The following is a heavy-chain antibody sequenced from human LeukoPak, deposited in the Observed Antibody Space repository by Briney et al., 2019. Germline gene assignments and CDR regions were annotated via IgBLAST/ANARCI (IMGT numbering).Heavy chain of an antibody. Sequence: GGSLRLSCAASGFTFSSYWMHWVRQAPGQGLVWVSRINTDGSSTSYADSVKGRFTISRDNAKNTLYLQMNRLRAEDTDVYYCARVSHFGILTGYYTGDFFYYWGQGTLGTVSA. CDR3: ARVSHFGILTGYYTGDFFYY. D-gene: IGHD3-9*01. J-gene: IGHJ4*01. CDR1: GFTFSSYW. V-gene: IGHV3-74*01. CDR2: INTDGSST.